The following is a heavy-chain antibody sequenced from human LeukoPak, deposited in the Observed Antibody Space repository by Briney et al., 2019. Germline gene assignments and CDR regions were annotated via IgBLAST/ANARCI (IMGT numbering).Heavy chain of an antibody. Sequence: GGSLRLSCAASGFTFSSYEMNWVRQAPGKGLEWVSYISSSSSTIYYADSVQGRFIISRDNAKNSLYLQMNSLRDEDTAVYYCAEEEASPMDVWGQGTTVTVSS. J-gene: IGHJ6*02. CDR1: GFTFSSYE. CDR2: ISSSSSTI. CDR3: AEEEASPMDV. V-gene: IGHV3-48*02.